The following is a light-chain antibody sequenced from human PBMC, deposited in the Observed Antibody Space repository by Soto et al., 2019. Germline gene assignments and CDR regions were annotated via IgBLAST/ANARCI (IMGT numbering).Light chain of an antibody. CDR3: MQALQAPLT. CDR2: LGS. Sequence: DIVVTQSPLSLPVTPVDPASISFRSSQILLHSNGYNYLDWYLQKPGQSPQLLIYLGSNRASGVPDRFSGSGSGTDFTLKISRVEAEDVGLYYCMQALQAPLTFGQGTKVDIK. J-gene: IGKJ1*01. V-gene: IGKV2-28*01. CDR1: QILLHSNGYNY.